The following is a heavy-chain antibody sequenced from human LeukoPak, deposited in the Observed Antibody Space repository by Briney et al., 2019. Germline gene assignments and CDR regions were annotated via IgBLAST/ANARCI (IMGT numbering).Heavy chain of an antibody. CDR3: AKTQLLSDAFDI. J-gene: IGHJ3*02. CDR1: GPTFSSYD. V-gene: IGHV3-13*04. D-gene: IGHD2-2*01. Sequence: PGGSLRLSCAACGPTFSSYDMHCVRQATGKGLEWVSAIGTAGDTYYPGPVKGRFPNSRQNAKNSLYLPINCLRRGYTPVYYCAKTQLLSDAFDIWGQGTMVTVSS. CDR2: IGTAGDT.